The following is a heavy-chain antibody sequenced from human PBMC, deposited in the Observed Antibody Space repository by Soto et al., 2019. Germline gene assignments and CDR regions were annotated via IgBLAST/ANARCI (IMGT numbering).Heavy chain of an antibody. Sequence: PSETLSLTCAVYGGSFSGYHWSWIRQPPGKGLEWIGEINHSGSTNYNPSLKSRVTISVDTSKNQFSLKLSSVTAADTAVYYCARGYSYWGQGTLVTVSS. CDR3: ARGYSY. D-gene: IGHD2-21*01. J-gene: IGHJ4*02. V-gene: IGHV4-34*01. CDR2: INHSGST. CDR1: GGSFSGYH.